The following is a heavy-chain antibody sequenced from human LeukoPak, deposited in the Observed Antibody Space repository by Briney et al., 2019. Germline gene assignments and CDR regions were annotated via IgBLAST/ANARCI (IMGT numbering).Heavy chain of an antibody. Sequence: GESLKISCKGSGYSFTSYWIGWVRQMPGKGLEWMGIIYPGDSDTRYSPSFQGQVTISADKSISTAYLQWSSLKASDTAMYYCARHAPLGYCSSTSCPRAFDIWGQGTMVTVSS. V-gene: IGHV5-51*01. D-gene: IGHD2-2*01. J-gene: IGHJ3*02. CDR3: ARHAPLGYCSSTSCPRAFDI. CDR2: IYPGDSDT. CDR1: GYSFTSYW.